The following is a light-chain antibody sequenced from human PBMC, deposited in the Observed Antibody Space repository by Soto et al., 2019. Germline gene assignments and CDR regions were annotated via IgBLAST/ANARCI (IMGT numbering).Light chain of an antibody. J-gene: IGKJ5*01. CDR3: QQRSNLVS. V-gene: IGKV3-11*01. Sequence: EIVLTQSPAILSLSPGERATLSCRASQSVLTYLGWYQQKPGQAPRLLIFNVSNRAAGIPDRFSGSGSGTDFTLTISSLEPEDFAIYYCQQRSNLVSFGQGTRLDIK. CDR2: NVS. CDR1: QSVLTY.